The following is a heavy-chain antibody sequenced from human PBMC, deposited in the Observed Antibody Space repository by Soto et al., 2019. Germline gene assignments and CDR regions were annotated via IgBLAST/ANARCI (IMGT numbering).Heavy chain of an antibody. CDR1: VFTFSSYA. D-gene: IGHD6-19*01. Sequence: HPRGSLRLYCAASVFTFSSYAMSWVRQAPGKGLEWVSAISGSGGSTYYADSVKGRFTISRDNSKNTLYLQMNSLRAEDTAVYYCAKVDGYSSGWYLYYYYGMDVWGQGTTVTVSS. V-gene: IGHV3-23*01. J-gene: IGHJ6*02. CDR3: AKVDGYSSGWYLYYYYGMDV. CDR2: ISGSGGST.